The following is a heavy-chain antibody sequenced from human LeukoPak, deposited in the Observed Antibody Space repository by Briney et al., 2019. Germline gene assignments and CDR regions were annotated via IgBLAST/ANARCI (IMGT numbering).Heavy chain of an antibody. CDR2: IYYSGST. Sequence: SETLSLTCTASGGSISSSSYYWGWIRQPPGKGLEWIGSIYYSGSTYSNPSRKSRVTISVDTSKNQFSLKLSSVTAADTAVYYCARITTYYYKSSGYNGYWGQGTLVTVSS. J-gene: IGHJ4*02. CDR1: GGSISSSSYY. D-gene: IGHD3-22*01. CDR3: ARITTYYYKSSGYNGY. V-gene: IGHV4-39*01.